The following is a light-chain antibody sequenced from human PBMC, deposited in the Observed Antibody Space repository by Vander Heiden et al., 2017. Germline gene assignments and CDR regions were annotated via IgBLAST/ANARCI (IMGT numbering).Light chain of an antibody. Sequence: DIQMTQSPSSLSASVGDRVTIPCRASPSISSSLNWYQQTPGKAPKLLIYVASNWQSGVPSRFSGSGSGTDFTLTISSLQPEDFATYYCQQGYRTPLTFGQGTKVEIK. CDR1: PSISSS. CDR3: QQGYRTPLT. CDR2: VAS. V-gene: IGKV1-39*01. J-gene: IGKJ1*01.